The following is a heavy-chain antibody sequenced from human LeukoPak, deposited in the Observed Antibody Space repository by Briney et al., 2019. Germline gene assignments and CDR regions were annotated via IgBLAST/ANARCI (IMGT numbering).Heavy chain of an antibody. D-gene: IGHD4-17*01. CDR1: GYSFTTYW. J-gene: IGHJ3*01. Sequence: GESLKISCKCSGYSFTTYWIGWVRQMPGKGLEWMGIIYPGDSDTRYSPSFQGQVTISADKSISTAYLQWSSLKASDTAMYYCARFYTTDDYVDYGIDCWGQGTMVTVSS. CDR3: ARFYTTDDYVDYGIDC. CDR2: IYPGDSDT. V-gene: IGHV5-51*01.